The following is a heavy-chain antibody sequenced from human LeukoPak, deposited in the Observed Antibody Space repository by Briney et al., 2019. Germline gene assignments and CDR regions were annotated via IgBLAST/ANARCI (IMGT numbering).Heavy chain of an antibody. Sequence: PSQTLSLTCTVSGVSISRGGYYWSWIRQPPGKGLECFGYIYYSGSTYYNPSLKGRVTISVYTSKSQFSLKLCAVTAADTAVYYCARGGCSSTSCYWFAPWGQGTLVTVSS. CDR1: GVSISRGGYY. V-gene: IGHV4-31*03. CDR2: IYYSGST. J-gene: IGHJ5*02. CDR3: ARGGCSSTSCYWFAP. D-gene: IGHD2-2*01.